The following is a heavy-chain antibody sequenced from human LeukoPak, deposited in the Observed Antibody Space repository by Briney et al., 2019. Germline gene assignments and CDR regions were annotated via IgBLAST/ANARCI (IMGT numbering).Heavy chain of an antibody. V-gene: IGHV1-69*05. D-gene: IGHD3-3*01. J-gene: IGHJ4*02. CDR3: ARATLRFFFYFDY. CDR1: GGTFSSYA. Sequence: SVKVSCKASGGTFSSYAISWVRQAPGQGLEWMGRIIPIFGTANYAQKFQGRVTITTDESTSTANMELSSLRSEDTAVYYCARATLRFFFYFDYWGQGTLVTVSS. CDR2: IIPIFGTA.